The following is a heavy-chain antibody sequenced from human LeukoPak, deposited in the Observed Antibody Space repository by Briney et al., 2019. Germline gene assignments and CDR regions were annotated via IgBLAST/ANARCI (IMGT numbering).Heavy chain of an antibody. J-gene: IGHJ4*02. D-gene: IGHD3-16*02. Sequence: PGGSLRLSCAASGFTFSSYEMNWVRQAPGKGLEWVSYISSSGSTIYYADSVKGRFTISRDNAKNSLYLQMNSLRAEDTAVYYCVRDGYDYVWGSYRYPLEYWGQGTLVTVSP. CDR3: VRDGYDYVWGSYRYPLEY. CDR2: ISSSGSTI. CDR1: GFTFSSYE. V-gene: IGHV3-48*03.